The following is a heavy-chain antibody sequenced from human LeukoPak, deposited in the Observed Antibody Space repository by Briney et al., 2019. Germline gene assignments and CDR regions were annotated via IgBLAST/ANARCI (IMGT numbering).Heavy chain of an antibody. Sequence: PGGSLRLSCAASGFNVYSNYMNWDRQAPGKGLEWDSVIYSRGTTYYADSVKGRFTISRDNSKNTLDLQMNSLRAEDTAVYYCARGKWHTGIFDYWGQGTLVTVSS. V-gene: IGHV3-66*03. CDR1: GFNVYSNY. J-gene: IGHJ4*02. CDR3: ARGKWHTGIFDY. CDR2: IYSRGTT. D-gene: IGHD1-14*01.